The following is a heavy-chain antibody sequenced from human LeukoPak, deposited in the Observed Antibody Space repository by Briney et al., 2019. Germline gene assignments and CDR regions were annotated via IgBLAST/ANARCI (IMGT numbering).Heavy chain of an antibody. CDR2: INSGGTT. V-gene: IGHV3-53*01. CDR1: GFIVSSTY. J-gene: IGHJ4*02. Sequence: PGGSLRLSCAASGFIVSSTYMNWVRQAPGKGLEWISVINSGGTTYYADSVKGRFTISRDDSNNMLFLQMNSLRAEDTALYYCAKMDSGYYIDFWGQGTLVTVSS. CDR3: AKMDSGYYIDF. D-gene: IGHD3/OR15-3a*01.